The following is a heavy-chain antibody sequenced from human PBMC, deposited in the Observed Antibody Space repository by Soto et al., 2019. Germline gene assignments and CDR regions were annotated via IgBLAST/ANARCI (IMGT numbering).Heavy chain of an antibody. Sequence: GALRLSCAASGFSVSTNYMSWVRQAPGKGLEWVSIIYAGGTTYYADSVKGRFTISRDISKNTVYLQMNSLRADDTAMYLCAKEPPGSWAHCWGQGTLVTVSS. CDR3: AKEPPGSWAHC. CDR1: GFSVSTNY. CDR2: IYAGGTT. J-gene: IGHJ4*02. D-gene: IGHD1-26*01. V-gene: IGHV3-53*01.